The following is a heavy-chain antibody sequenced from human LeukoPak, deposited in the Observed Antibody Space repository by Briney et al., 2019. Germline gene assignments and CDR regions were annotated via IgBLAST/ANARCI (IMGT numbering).Heavy chain of an antibody. J-gene: IGHJ4*02. V-gene: IGHV3-66*02. Sequence: GGSLRLSCAASGVTGNYFTWVRQAPGKGLEWVSVIYNGGTTYYADSVKGRFTISRDNSKSTLFVYLQMNSLRTDDTAVYYCAGGGEAARSLHYWGQGTLVTVSS. CDR1: GVTGNY. CDR3: AGGGEAARSLHY. D-gene: IGHD6-6*01. CDR2: IYNGGTT.